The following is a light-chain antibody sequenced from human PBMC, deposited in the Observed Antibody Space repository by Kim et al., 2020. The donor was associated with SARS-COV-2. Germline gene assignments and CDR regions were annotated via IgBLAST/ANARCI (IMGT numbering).Light chain of an antibody. J-gene: IGKJ5*01. Sequence: SVSPGERVTLSCRASQNVRSDLAWYQHNPGQAPRLLMYGASTRATGIPARFGGSGSGTEFTLTISSLQSEDSAVYYCQQYNDWPTFGQGTRLQIK. CDR2: GAS. CDR3: QQYNDWPT. V-gene: IGKV3-15*01. CDR1: QNVRSD.